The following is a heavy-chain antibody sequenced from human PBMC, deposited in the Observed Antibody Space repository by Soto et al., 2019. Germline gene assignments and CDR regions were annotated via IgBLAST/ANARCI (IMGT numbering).Heavy chain of an antibody. CDR1: GFTVSSNY. J-gene: IGHJ6*03. CDR2: IYSGGNT. D-gene: IGHD1-26*01. CDR3: ARITRGSSYYYYYYMDV. Sequence: GGSLRLSCAASGFTVSSNYMSWVRQAPGKGLEWVSVIYSGGNTYYADSVKGRFTISRHNSKNTLYLQMNSLRAEDTAVYYCARITRGSSYYYYYYMDVWGKGTTVTVSS. V-gene: IGHV3-53*04.